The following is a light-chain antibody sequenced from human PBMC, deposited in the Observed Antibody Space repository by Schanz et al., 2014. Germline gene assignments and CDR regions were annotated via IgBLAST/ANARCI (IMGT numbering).Light chain of an antibody. Sequence: QSALTQPASVSGSPGQSITISCTGTSSDVGSTYLVSWYQHHPGQAPKLMILGGSIRPSGVSNRFSGSKSGNTASLTISGLQAEDEADYHCSSHTAITTAVVFGGGTKLTVL. J-gene: IGLJ2*01. CDR2: GGS. CDR1: SSDVGSTYL. CDR3: SSHTAITTAVV. V-gene: IGLV2-14*02.